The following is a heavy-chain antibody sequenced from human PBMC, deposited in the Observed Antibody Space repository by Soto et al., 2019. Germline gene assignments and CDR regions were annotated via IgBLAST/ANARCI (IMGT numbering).Heavy chain of an antibody. CDR2: INHSGST. V-gene: IGHV4-34*01. J-gene: IGHJ4*02. CDR1: NGSLSGYY. CDR3: ATSSSLFYSYLTY. Sequence: SETLSLTCAIYNGSLSGYYWSWIRQAPGKGLEWIGEINHSGSTHYNPSLKSRVSISADTSKMQFSLTLTSVTAADAAVYYCATSSSLFYSYLTYWGQGTLVTVSS. D-gene: IGHD6-13*01.